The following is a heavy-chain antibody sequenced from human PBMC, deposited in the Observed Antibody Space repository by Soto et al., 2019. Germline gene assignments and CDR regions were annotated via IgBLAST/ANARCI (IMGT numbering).Heavy chain of an antibody. CDR3: AKEEGYSSSCHGAFDI. CDR1: GFTFSSYG. J-gene: IGHJ3*02. D-gene: IGHD6-13*01. Sequence: GGSLRLSCAASGFTFSSYGMHWVRQAPGKGLEWVAVISYDGSNKYYADSVKGRFTISRDNSKNTLYLKMNSLRAEDTAVYYCAKEEGYSSSCHGAFDIWGQGKMVTVSS. CDR2: ISYDGSNK. V-gene: IGHV3-30*18.